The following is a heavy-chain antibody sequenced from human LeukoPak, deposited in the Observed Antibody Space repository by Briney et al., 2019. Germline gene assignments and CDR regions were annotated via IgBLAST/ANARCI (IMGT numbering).Heavy chain of an antibody. J-gene: IGHJ3*02. CDR3: ARERGDKGYYDSSGYYQHDAFDI. Sequence: ASVKVSCKASGYTFIRYHMHWVRQAPGQGLEWIGVLKLYDGSISHAQKFQGRVTMTSDTSTSTVYMELSSLRSEDTAVYFCARERGDKGYYDSSGYYQHDAFDIWGQGTMVTVSS. V-gene: IGHV1-46*01. D-gene: IGHD3-22*01. CDR2: LKLYDGSI. CDR1: GYTFIRYH.